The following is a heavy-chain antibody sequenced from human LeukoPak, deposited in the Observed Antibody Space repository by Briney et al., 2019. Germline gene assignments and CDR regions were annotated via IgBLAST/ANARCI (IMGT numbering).Heavy chain of an antibody. V-gene: IGHV3-7*01. D-gene: IGHD3-10*01. Sequence: GGSLRLSCAASGFTFTTYWMGWVRQAPGKGLEWVASIKQDGSEKYYVDSVKGRFTISRDNAENSLYLQMNSLRADDTAFYYCARPLLYYYGSETYFWFDPWGQGTLVTVS. J-gene: IGHJ5*02. CDR3: ARPLLYYYGSETYFWFDP. CDR1: GFTFTTYW. CDR2: IKQDGSEK.